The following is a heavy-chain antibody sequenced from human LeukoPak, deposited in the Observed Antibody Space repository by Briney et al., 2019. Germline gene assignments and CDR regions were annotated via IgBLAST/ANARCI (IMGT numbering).Heavy chain of an antibody. J-gene: IGHJ6*03. CDR2: ISYDGSNK. V-gene: IGHV3-30*04. Sequence: PGGSLRLSCAASGFTFSSYAMHWVRQAPGKGLEWVAVISYDGSNKYYADSVKGRFTISRDNSKNTLYLQMNSLRAEDTAVYYCARDGRVGYYYYYMDVWGKGTTVTVSS. CDR1: GFTFSSYA. D-gene: IGHD1-1*01. CDR3: ARDGRVGYYYYYMDV.